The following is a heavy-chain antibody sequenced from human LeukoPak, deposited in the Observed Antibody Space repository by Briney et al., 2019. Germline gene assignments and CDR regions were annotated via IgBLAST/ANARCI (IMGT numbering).Heavy chain of an antibody. Sequence: ASVKVSCKASGYTFTSYDINWVRQATGQGLEWMGWMNPNSGNTGYAQKFQGRVTITRNTSISTAYMELSSLRSEDTAVYYCARLRLGSWNWFDPWGQGTLVTVSS. CDR2: MNPNSGNT. D-gene: IGHD6-19*01. CDR1: GYTFTSYD. V-gene: IGHV1-8*03. J-gene: IGHJ5*02. CDR3: ARLRLGSWNWFDP.